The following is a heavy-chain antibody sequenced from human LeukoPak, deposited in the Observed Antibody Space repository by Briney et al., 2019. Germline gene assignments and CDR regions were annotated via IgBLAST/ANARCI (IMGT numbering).Heavy chain of an antibody. CDR3: GVRGSRGNAAFDY. CDR1: GFTFSDYY. Sequence: GGSLRLSCAASGFTFSDYYMSWIRQAPGKGLEWVSYISSSGSTTYYADSVKGRFTISRDNAKNSLYLQMNSLRAEDTAVYYCGVRGSRGNAAFDYWGQGTLVTVSS. V-gene: IGHV3-11*01. J-gene: IGHJ4*02. D-gene: IGHD3-10*01. CDR2: ISSSGSTT.